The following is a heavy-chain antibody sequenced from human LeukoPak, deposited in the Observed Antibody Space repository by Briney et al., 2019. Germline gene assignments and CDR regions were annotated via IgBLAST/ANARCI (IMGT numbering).Heavy chain of an antibody. CDR1: GYTFTGYY. D-gene: IGHD3-16*01. CDR2: INPNSGGT. J-gene: IGHJ5*02. V-gene: IGHV1-2*06. CDR3: ARGGWGGDWFDP. Sequence: ASVKVPCKASGYTFTGYYMHWVRQAPGQGLEWMGRINPNSGGTNYAQKFQGRVTMPRDTSISTAYMELGRLRSDDTAVYYCARGGWGGDWFDPWGQGTLVTVSS.